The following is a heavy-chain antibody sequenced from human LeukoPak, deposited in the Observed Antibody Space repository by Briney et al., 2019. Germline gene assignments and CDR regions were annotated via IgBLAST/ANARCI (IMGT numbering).Heavy chain of an antibody. J-gene: IGHJ3*02. CDR1: GFTFTGSA. CDR3: AADSAPDTSGYYYDAFDI. Sequence: ASVKVSCKASGFTFTGSAMQWVRQARGQRLEWIGWIVVGSGNTNYAQKFQERVTVTRDMSTSTAYMELSSLISDDTAVYYCAADSAPDTSGYYYDAFDIWGQGTMVTVSS. CDR2: IVVGSGNT. V-gene: IGHV1-58*02. D-gene: IGHD3-22*01.